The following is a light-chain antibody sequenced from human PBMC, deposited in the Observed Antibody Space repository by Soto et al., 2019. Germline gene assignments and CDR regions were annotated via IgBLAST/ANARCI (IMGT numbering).Light chain of an antibody. Sequence: EIVLTQSPGTLSLSPGERATLSCRASQSVSSSYLAWYQQKPGQAPRLLIYGSSSRATGIPDRFSGSGSGTEFPLTIRRLEHEEGEVYYCQHYDNSPPWKXGQGTKV. CDR1: QSVSSSY. CDR3: QHYDNSPPWK. CDR2: GSS. J-gene: IGKJ1*01. V-gene: IGKV3-20*01.